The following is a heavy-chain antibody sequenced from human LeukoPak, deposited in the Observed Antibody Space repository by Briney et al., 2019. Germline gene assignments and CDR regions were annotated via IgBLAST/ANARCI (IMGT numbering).Heavy chain of an antibody. Sequence: PGGPLRLSCAASGFTFNTYSMNWVRQAPGKGLEWVSYISGSSDAMYYADSVKGRFIVSRDNAKNSLYLQMNSLRAEDTAVYYCARDHYHSYGDYVDFDYWGQGTLVTVSS. CDR3: ARDHYHSYGDYVDFDY. CDR2: ISGSSDAM. J-gene: IGHJ4*02. CDR1: GFTFNTYS. V-gene: IGHV3-48*01. D-gene: IGHD4-17*01.